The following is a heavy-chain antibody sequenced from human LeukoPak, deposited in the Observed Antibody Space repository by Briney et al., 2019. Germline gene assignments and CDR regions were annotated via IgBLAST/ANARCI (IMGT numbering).Heavy chain of an antibody. CDR1: GGSISSSSYY. V-gene: IGHV4-39*07. CDR3: ARDKGFYDSSGYYHPNNYAFDI. J-gene: IGHJ3*02. Sequence: SETLSLTCTVSGGSISSSSYYWGWIRQPPGKGLEWIGSIYYSGSTYYNPSLKSRVTISVDTSKNQFSLKLTSVTAADTAVYYCARDKGFYDSSGYYHPNNYAFDIWGQGTMVTVSS. D-gene: IGHD3-22*01. CDR2: IYYSGST.